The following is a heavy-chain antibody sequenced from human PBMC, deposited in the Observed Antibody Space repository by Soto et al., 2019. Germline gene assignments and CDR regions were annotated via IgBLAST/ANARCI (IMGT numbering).Heavy chain of an antibody. CDR3: AIYQGIPYCGGDCYSVWYFDL. J-gene: IGHJ2*01. CDR1: GYTFTNYA. D-gene: IGHD2-21*01. Sequence: QVQLVQSGAEVKEPGGSVKVSCRASGYTFTNYAIHWVRQAPGQRLEWMGWLNPGNGNTKYPQKFQGRVTIPRDTSASTGYVFLSSLRSEVTPVYYCAIYQGIPYCGGDCYSVWYFDLWGRGTLVTVSS. CDR2: LNPGNGNT. V-gene: IGHV1-3*01.